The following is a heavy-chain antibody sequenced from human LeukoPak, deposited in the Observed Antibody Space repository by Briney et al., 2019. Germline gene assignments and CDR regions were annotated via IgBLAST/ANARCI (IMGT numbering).Heavy chain of an antibody. CDR2: INPSGGST. CDR1: GYTFTSYY. J-gene: IGHJ6*02. V-gene: IGHV1-46*01. CDR3: ARDSPLNPNDSSGYYSGYYGMDV. D-gene: IGHD3-22*01. Sequence: ASVKVSCKASGYTFTSYYMHWVRQAPGQGLEWMGIINPSGGSTSYAQKLQGRVTMTTDTSTSTAYMELRSLRSDDTAVYYCARDSPLNPNDSSGYYSGYYGMDVWGQGTTVTVSS.